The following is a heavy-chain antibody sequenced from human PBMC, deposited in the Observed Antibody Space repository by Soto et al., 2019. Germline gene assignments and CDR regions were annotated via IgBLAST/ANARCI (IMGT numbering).Heavy chain of an antibody. CDR3: AREDSLIIPSVSDF. Sequence: PGGSLRLSCTVSGFAFNNYGINWVRQAPGKGLEWVSSISNSDYTYYSDSVKGRFAISRDNAKSSVSLQINTLRVEDSAVYYCAREDSLIIPSVSDFWGQGTLVTVSS. D-gene: IGHD2-2*01. CDR1: GFAFNNYG. CDR2: ISNSDYT. V-gene: IGHV3-21*03. J-gene: IGHJ4*02.